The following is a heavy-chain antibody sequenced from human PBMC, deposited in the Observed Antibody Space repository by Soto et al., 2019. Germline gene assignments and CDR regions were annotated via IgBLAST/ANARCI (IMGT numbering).Heavy chain of an antibody. CDR1: VGTFSSYA. D-gene: IGHD2-15*01. CDR2: IIPIFGTA. Sequence: VSCKSSVGTFSSYAISWVRHAPGQGLEWMGGIIPIFGTANYAQKFQGRVTITADESTSTAYMELSSLRSEDTAVYYCARSLEGYCSGGSCHWWYWGQGTLVIVSS. V-gene: IGHV1-69*01. CDR3: ARSLEGYCSGGSCHWWY. J-gene: IGHJ4*02.